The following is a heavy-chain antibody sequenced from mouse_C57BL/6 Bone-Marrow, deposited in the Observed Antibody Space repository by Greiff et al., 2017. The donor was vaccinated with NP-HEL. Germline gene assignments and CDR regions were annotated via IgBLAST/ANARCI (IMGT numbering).Heavy chain of an antibody. D-gene: IGHD4-1*01. CDR3: AREGLTGYYFDY. CDR2: INPSSGYT. J-gene: IGHJ2*01. CDR1: GYTFTSYT. V-gene: IGHV1-4*01. Sequence: VQLQQSGAELARPGASVKMSCKASGYTFTSYTMHWVKQRPGQGLEWIGYINPSSGYTKYNQKFKGKSTLTVDKSSSTAYMQLSSLTSEDSAVYYCAREGLTGYYFDYWGQGTTLTVSS.